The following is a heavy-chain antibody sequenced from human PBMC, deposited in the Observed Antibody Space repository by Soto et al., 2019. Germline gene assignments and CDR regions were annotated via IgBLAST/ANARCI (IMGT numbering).Heavy chain of an antibody. J-gene: IGHJ6*02. CDR3: ARDLCPLGSGSPCPTYGLDV. Sequence: GASVKVSCKASGYTFTVHYMHWVRQVSGKRLEYLGWLKSDNGGTYYAPKFQGRVTFTRDTYTATAYMELSGLRSDDTVVYFCARDLCPLGSGSPCPTYGLDVWGQGTTVTVSS. CDR1: GYTFTVHY. D-gene: IGHD3-10*02. CDR2: LKSDNGGT. V-gene: IGHV1-2*02.